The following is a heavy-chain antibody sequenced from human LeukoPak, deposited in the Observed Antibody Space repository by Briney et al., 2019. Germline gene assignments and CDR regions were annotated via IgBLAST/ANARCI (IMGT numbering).Heavy chain of an antibody. CDR2: IWYDGSNK. Sequence: GGSLRLSCAASGFTFSSYGMHWVRQAPGKGLEWVAVIWYDGSNKYYADSVKGRFTISRDNSKNTLYLQMNSLRAEDTAVYYCAKHHYDRDYMDVWGKGTTVTVSS. D-gene: IGHD3-3*01. CDR1: GFTFSSYG. CDR3: AKHHYDRDYMDV. V-gene: IGHV3-33*06. J-gene: IGHJ6*03.